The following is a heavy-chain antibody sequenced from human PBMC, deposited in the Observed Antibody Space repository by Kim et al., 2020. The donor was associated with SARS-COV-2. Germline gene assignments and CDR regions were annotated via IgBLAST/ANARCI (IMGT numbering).Heavy chain of an antibody. J-gene: IGHJ5*02. CDR1: GGFISGYQ. CDR2: VYLSGSA. V-gene: IGHV4-59*08. D-gene: IGHD6-13*01. CDR3: AGYQMIKGCFDP. Sequence: SETLSLTCNVSGGFISGYQWSWLRQPPGKGLEWIGYVYLSGSANYNPSLKNRVAISVDTSKNQFSLNVRSVTTADTAVYYCAGYQMIKGCFDPWGQGALV.